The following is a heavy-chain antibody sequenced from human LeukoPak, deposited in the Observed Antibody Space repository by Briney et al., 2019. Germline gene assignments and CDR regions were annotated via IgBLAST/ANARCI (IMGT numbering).Heavy chain of an antibody. Sequence: GGSLRLSCAASGFTFSSYGMHWVRQAPGKGLEWVAFIRYDGSNKYYADSVKGRFTISRDNSKNTLYLQMNSLRAEDTAVYYCAKDCIFSGGSCYDSFDYWGQGTLVTVSS. V-gene: IGHV3-30*02. CDR2: IRYDGSNK. CDR1: GFTFSSYG. CDR3: AKDCIFSGGSCYDSFDY. D-gene: IGHD2-15*01. J-gene: IGHJ4*02.